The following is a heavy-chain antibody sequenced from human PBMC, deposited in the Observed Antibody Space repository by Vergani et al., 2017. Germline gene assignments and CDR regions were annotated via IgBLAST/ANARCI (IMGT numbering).Heavy chain of an antibody. J-gene: IGHJ4*02. CDR2: IYYSGST. CDR3: ARGRWFGEPMNY. V-gene: IGHV4-59*01. D-gene: IGHD3-10*01. Sequence: QVQLQESGPGLVKPSETLSLTCTVSGGPISSYYWSWIRQPPGKGLEWIGYIYYSGSTNYNHSLKSRVTISVDTSKNQFSLKLSSVTAADTAVYYCARGRWFGEPMNYWGQRTLVTVSS. CDR1: GGPISSYY.